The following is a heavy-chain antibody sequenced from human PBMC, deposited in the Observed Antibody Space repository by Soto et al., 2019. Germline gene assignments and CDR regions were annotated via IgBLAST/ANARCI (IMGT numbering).Heavy chain of an antibody. D-gene: IGHD4-4*01. CDR3: DREEMPTVNNYYYHMDV. J-gene: IGHJ6*03. V-gene: IGHV1-46*03. CDR2: INPGDGST. Sequence: QVQLVQSGAEVRKPGASVKVSCKASGYIFTSYYIHWVRQAPGQGLEWMGVINPGDGSTIYAEEFQRRVTMTRDTSTSTVYMEVSSLRSEDTAVYYCDREEMPTVNNYYYHMDVWGKGTTVTFSS. CDR1: GYIFTSYY.